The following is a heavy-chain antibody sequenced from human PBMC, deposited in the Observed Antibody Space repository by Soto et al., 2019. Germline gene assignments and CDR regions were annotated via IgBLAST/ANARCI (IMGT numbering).Heavy chain of an antibody. CDR1: GGTFSSYS. CDR2: IIPSFGTA. D-gene: IGHD3-16*01. V-gene: IGHV1-69*01. CDR3: ARDGGRPSGGIDY. J-gene: IGHJ4*02. Sequence: QVQLVQSGAEVKKPGSSVKVSCKASGGTFSSYSINWVRQAPGQGLEWMGEIIPSFGTANYAQKFQGRVTITADESTSTAYLELSSLRSEDTAVYYWARDGGRPSGGIDYWGQGTLVSVSS.